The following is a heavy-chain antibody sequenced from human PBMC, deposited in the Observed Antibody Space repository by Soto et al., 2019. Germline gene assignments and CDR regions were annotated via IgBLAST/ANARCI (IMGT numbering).Heavy chain of an antibody. CDR2: IYYSGST. CDR3: AVSRDGYSMDV. Sequence: SETLSLTCTVSGGSISSGGYYWSWIRQHPGKGLERIGYIYYSGSTYYNPSLNSRVTISVDTSKDQFSLKLSSLIAADTAVYYCAVSRDGYSMDVWGQGTTVTVSS. CDR1: GGSISSGGYY. J-gene: IGHJ6*02. V-gene: IGHV4-31*03. D-gene: IGHD2-2*01.